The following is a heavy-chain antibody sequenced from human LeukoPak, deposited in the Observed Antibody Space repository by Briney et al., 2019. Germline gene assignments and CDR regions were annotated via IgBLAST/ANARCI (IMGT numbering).Heavy chain of an antibody. Sequence: ASVKVSCKASGYTFTSYGISWVRQATGQGLEWMGWMNPKSGDTGYSQKFQGRVFITRDTSINTAYMELSSLRSEDTAVYYCAIPGVSDYWGQGTLVTVSS. V-gene: IGHV1-8*03. CDR2: MNPKSGDT. CDR1: GYTFTSYG. CDR3: AIPGVSDY. J-gene: IGHJ4*02.